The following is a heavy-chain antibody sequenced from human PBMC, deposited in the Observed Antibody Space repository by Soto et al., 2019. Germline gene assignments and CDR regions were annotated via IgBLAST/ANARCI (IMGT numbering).Heavy chain of an antibody. CDR1: GFTFDDYA. Sequence: GGSLRLSCAASGFTFDDYAMHWVRQAPGKGLEWVSGISWNSGSIGYADSVKGRFTISRDNAKNSLYLQMNSLRAEDTAVYYCARDEQAVAANYYYYYMDVWGKGTTVTVSS. J-gene: IGHJ6*03. V-gene: IGHV3-9*01. CDR2: ISWNSGSI. CDR3: ARDEQAVAANYYYYYMDV. D-gene: IGHD6-19*01.